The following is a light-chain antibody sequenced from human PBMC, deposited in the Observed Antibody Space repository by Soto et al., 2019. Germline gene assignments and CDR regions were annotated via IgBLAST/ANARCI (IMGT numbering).Light chain of an antibody. Sequence: EIVLTQSPGTLSLSPGERATLSCRASQSVSSFLAWYQQTPGQAPRLLIFDVSRRATGIPDRFSGSGSGTDFTLTISSLQFEDFAVYYCQQYNNWPRTFGQGTKVDIK. CDR3: QQYNNWPRT. J-gene: IGKJ1*01. CDR2: DVS. CDR1: QSVSSF. V-gene: IGKV3D-15*01.